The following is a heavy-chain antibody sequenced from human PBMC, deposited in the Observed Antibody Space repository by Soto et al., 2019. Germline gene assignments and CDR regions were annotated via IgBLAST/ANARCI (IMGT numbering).Heavy chain of an antibody. CDR2: ISAYNGNT. Sequence: QVQLVQSGAEVKKPGASVKVSCKASGYTFTNFGISWVRQAPGHGLEWMGWISAYNGNTNYAQNFQGRVTMTTDTATRKAYLELRRLRSVDIAVYYCARGGTPLVYWGQGTLVTVSS. CDR1: GYTFTNFG. J-gene: IGHJ4*02. CDR3: ARGGTPLVY. D-gene: IGHD3-16*01. V-gene: IGHV1-18*03.